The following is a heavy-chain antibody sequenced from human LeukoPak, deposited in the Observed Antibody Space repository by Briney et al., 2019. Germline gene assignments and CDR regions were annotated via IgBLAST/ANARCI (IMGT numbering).Heavy chain of an antibody. D-gene: IGHD2-15*01. CDR3: ARVCCCGSCYSDY. Sequence: SETLFLTCTVSGGSISSSSYYWGWIRQPPGKGLEWIGSIYYSGSTYYNPSLKSRVTISVDTSKNQFSLKLSSVTAADTAVYYRARVCCCGSCYSDYWGQGTLVTVSS. CDR2: IYYSGST. J-gene: IGHJ4*02. CDR1: GGSISSSSYY. V-gene: IGHV4-39*07.